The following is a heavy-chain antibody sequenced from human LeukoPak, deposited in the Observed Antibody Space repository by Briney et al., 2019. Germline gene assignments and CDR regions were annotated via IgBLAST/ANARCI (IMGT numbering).Heavy chain of an antibody. D-gene: IGHD3-9*01. CDR3: AREGKSYDILTGYYSGWFDP. CDR1: GGSFSGYY. V-gene: IGHV4-34*01. Sequence: SETLSLTCAVYGGSFSGYYWSWIRQPPGKGLEWIGEINHSGSTNYNPSLKSRVTISVDASKNQFSLKLSSVTAADTAVYYCAREGKSYDILTGYYSGWFDPWGQGTLVTVSS. J-gene: IGHJ5*02. CDR2: INHSGST.